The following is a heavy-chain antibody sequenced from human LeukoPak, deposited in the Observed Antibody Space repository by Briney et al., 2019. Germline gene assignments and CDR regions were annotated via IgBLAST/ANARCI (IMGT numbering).Heavy chain of an antibody. D-gene: IGHD6-13*01. CDR1: GGSISSYY. J-gene: IGHJ3*02. CDR3: ARDPGIAAAGPTDAFDI. CDR2: IYYSGST. Sequence: SETLSLTCTVSGGSISSYYWSWIRQPPGKGLEWIGYIYYSGSTNYNPSLKSRVTISVDTSKNQFSLKLSSVTAADTAVYYCARDPGIAAAGPTDAFDIWGQGTMVTVSS. V-gene: IGHV4-59*01.